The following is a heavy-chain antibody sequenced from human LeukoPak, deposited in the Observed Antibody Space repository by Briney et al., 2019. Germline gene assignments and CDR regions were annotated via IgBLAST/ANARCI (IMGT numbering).Heavy chain of an antibody. CDR1: GGSISSYY. Sequence: SETLSLTCTVSGGSISSYYWIWMRQPPGKGREWMGYIYYSESTNLNPSLKSRVTISVDTSKNQLSLKQSPVTARDTAVYYCARGDTMIPDYWGQGTLVTVSS. J-gene: IGHJ4*02. V-gene: IGHV4-59*08. CDR3: ARGDTMIPDY. D-gene: IGHD3-22*01. CDR2: IYYSEST.